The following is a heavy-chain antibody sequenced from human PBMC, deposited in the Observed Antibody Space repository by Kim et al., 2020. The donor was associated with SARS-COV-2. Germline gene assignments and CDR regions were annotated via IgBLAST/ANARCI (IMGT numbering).Heavy chain of an antibody. D-gene: IGHD6-13*01. V-gene: IGHV3-33*06. CDR1: GFTFSNYG. CDR3: AKDIGTSWYPLGY. Sequence: LSLTCAASGFTFSNYGMHWVRQAPGKGLEWVAVIWNDGSNKYFADSVRGRFTISRDNSKNTLYLQMNSLRAEDTALYFCAKDIGTSWYPLGYWGQGTLATSPQ. J-gene: IGHJ4*02. CDR2: IWNDGSNK.